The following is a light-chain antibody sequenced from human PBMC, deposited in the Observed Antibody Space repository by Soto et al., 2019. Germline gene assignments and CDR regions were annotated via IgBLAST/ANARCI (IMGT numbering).Light chain of an antibody. Sequence: QSALTQPRSVSGSPGQSVTISCTGSSSYVGGYNYVSWYQHHPGKAPKLMIYDVTKRPSGVPDRFSGSKSGNTASLTISGLQAEDEADYYCCSNAGSYTWVFGGGTKLTVL. J-gene: IGLJ2*01. V-gene: IGLV2-11*01. CDR3: CSNAGSYTWV. CDR1: SSYVGGYNY. CDR2: DVT.